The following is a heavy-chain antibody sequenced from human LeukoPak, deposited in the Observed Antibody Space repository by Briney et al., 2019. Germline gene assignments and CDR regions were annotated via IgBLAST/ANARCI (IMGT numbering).Heavy chain of an antibody. D-gene: IGHD3-10*02. CDR2: ISSSGSTI. CDR1: GFTFCSYA. V-gene: IGHV3-48*03. Sequence: GGSLRLSCAASGFTFCSYAMHWVRRAPGKGLEWVSYISSSGSTIYYADSVKGRFTISRDNAKNSLYLQMNSLRAEDTAVYYCAELGITMIGGVWGKGTTVTISS. J-gene: IGHJ6*04. CDR3: AELGITMIGGV.